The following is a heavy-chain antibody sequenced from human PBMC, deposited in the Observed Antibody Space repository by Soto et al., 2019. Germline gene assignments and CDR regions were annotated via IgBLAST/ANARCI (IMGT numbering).Heavy chain of an antibody. CDR3: ARDLSSDSTGFRGYDL. J-gene: IGHJ4*02. V-gene: IGHV1-69*13. CDR1: GGTVSSYA. D-gene: IGHD3-10*01. Sequence: ASVKVSCKASGGTVSSYAITWVRQAPGKGLEWMGVFIPIFVSAHYAQKFQGRVTITADESTSTAYMELSGLRSEDTAIYYCARDLSSDSTGFRGYDLWGQGTLVTVSS. CDR2: FIPIFVSA.